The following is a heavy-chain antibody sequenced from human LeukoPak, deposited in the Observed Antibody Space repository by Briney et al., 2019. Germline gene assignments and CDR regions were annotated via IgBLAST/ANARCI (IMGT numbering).Heavy chain of an antibody. CDR2: ITGSTSYI. J-gene: IGHJ4*02. CDR1: GFSFRSYS. CDR3: ARDRLEGGETFDC. V-gene: IGHV3-21*01. Sequence: PGGSLRLSCAASGFSFRSYSMDGVRQAPGKALEWVSSITGSTSYITYADSVKGRFTISRDNGDNSLFLQMNSLRPEDTAVYFCARDRLEGGETFDCWGQGTLVTVSS. D-gene: IGHD1-1*01.